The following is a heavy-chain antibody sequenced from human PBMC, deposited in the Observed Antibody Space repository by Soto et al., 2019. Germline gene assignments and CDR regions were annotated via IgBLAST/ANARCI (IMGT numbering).Heavy chain of an antibody. Sequence: GGSLRLSCAASGFSFGSYALSWVRQAPGKGLGWVSTISGSDGKTFYADSVKGRFSISRDTSQNTLYLQMNSLRADDTAIYYCARWSYLDYWGQGTRVTVSS. CDR2: ISGSDGKT. D-gene: IGHD3-3*01. V-gene: IGHV3-23*01. CDR1: GFSFGSYA. J-gene: IGHJ4*02. CDR3: ARWSYLDY.